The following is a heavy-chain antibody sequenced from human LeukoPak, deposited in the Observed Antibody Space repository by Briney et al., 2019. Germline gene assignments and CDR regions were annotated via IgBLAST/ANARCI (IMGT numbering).Heavy chain of an antibody. V-gene: IGHV4-34*01. CDR3: ARAIWVRGVILYDY. CDR2: INHSGST. Sequence: PSETLSLTCAVYGGSFSGYYWSWIRQPPGKGLEWIGEINHSGSTNYNPSLKSRVTISVDTSKNQFSLKLSSVTAADTAVYYCARAIWVRGVILYDYWGQGTLVTVSS. D-gene: IGHD3-10*01. CDR1: GGSFSGYY. J-gene: IGHJ4*02.